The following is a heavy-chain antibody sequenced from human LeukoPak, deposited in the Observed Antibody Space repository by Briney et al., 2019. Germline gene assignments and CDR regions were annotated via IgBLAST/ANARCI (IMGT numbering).Heavy chain of an antibody. V-gene: IGHV1-69*02. J-gene: IGHJ3*02. CDR3: ARGTHYYDSSGGAFDI. CDR1: GYTFTGYY. Sequence: SVKVSCKASGYTFTGYYMHWVRQAPGQGLEWMGRIIPILGIANYAQKFQGRVTITADKSTSTAYMELSSLRSEDTAVYYCARGTHYYDSSGGAFDIWGQGTMVTVSS. CDR2: IIPILGIA. D-gene: IGHD3-22*01.